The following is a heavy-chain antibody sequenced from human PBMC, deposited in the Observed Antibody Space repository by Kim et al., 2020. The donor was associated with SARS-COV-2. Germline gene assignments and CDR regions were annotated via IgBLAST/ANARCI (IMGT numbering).Heavy chain of an antibody. CDR3: ARDIPNPYTGHDAFDI. CDR1: GFTFSDYY. D-gene: IGHD2-2*02. CDR2: IRGDRSGNII. Sequence: LSLTCAASGFTFSDYYMSWIRQAPGKGLEWVSYIRGDRSGNIIYYADSVKGRFTISRDNAKNSLYLQMNSLRVEDTAVYYCARDIPNPYTGHDAFDIWGQGTLVTVSS. J-gene: IGHJ3*02. V-gene: IGHV3-11*01.